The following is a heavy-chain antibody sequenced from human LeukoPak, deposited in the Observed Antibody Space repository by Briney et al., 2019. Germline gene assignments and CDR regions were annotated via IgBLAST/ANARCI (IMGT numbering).Heavy chain of an antibody. V-gene: IGHV1-8*03. CDR1: GYTFTSYD. CDR3: AREDYYDSGSNDY. Sequence: ASVKVSCKASGYTFTSYDITWVRQATGQGLEWMGWMNPNSGNTAYAQKFQGRVTITRNTSISTAYMELSSLRSEDTAVYYCAREDYYDSGSNDYWGQGTLVTVSS. J-gene: IGHJ4*02. CDR2: MNPNSGNT. D-gene: IGHD3-22*01.